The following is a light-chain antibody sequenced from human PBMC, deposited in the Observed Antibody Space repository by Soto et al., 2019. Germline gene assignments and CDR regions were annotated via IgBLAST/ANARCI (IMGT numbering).Light chain of an antibody. V-gene: IGKV1-13*02. CDR1: QDISSV. CDR3: LQVYSYPRT. CDR2: EAS. Sequence: GARVTITCRASQDISSVLAWYQQKPGKAPNLLIYEASSLESGVPSRFSGSGSGTDFTLTISSLQPEDFATYYCLQVYSYPRTFGQGTKVDIK. J-gene: IGKJ1*01.